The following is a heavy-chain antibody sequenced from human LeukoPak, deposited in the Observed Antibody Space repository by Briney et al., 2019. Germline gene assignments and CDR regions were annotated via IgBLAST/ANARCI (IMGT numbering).Heavy chain of an antibody. Sequence: GASVKVSCKASGYTFTAYYIHWVRQAPGQGLEWMGWINPNSGDTNYAQKFQGRVTMTRDTSNTTAYMELSRLRSDDTAVYYCARVLLLYYGSGGNWFDPWGQGTLVTVSS. CDR2: INPNSGDT. J-gene: IGHJ5*02. CDR3: ARVLLLYYGSGGNWFDP. V-gene: IGHV1-2*02. D-gene: IGHD3-10*01. CDR1: GYTFTAYY.